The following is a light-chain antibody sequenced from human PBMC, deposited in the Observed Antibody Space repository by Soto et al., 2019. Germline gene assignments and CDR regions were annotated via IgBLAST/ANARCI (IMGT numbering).Light chain of an antibody. V-gene: IGLV2-8*01. J-gene: IGLJ3*02. CDR3: SSFVAGNNYWV. CDR1: SSDVGGYDY. CDR2: EVT. Sequence: QSALTQPPSASGSPGRSVTISCTGTSSDVGGYDYVSWFQQHPGQAPKLIIYEVTKRPSGLPDRFSAAKSGNTASLTVSGLQAEDEADYYCSSFVAGNNYWVFGGGTKLTVL.